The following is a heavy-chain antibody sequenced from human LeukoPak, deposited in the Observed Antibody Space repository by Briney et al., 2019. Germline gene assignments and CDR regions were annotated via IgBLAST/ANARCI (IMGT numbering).Heavy chain of an antibody. J-gene: IGHJ3*02. CDR1: GFTFSSYA. D-gene: IGHD3-22*01. CDR2: ISYDGSNK. Sequence: GGSLRLSCAASGFTFSSYAMHWVRQAPGKGLEWVAVISYDGSNKYYADSVEGRFTISRDNSKNTLYLQMNSLRAEDTAVYYCARTRKTLVVITTRAFDIWGQGTMVTVSS. V-gene: IGHV3-30*04. CDR3: ARTRKTLVVITTRAFDI.